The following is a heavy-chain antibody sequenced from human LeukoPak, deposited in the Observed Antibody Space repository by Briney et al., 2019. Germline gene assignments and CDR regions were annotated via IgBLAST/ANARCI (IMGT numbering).Heavy chain of an antibody. CDR3: AKGYGDYPRYFDY. J-gene: IGHJ4*02. D-gene: IGHD4-17*01. CDR2: ISGSGGST. Sequence: GGSLRLSCAASGFTFSSYAMSWVRQAPGKGLEWVSAISGSGGSTYYADSVKGRFTISRDNSRNTLYLQMNSLRAEDTAVYYCAKGYGDYPRYFDYWGQGTLVTVSS. V-gene: IGHV3-23*01. CDR1: GFTFSSYA.